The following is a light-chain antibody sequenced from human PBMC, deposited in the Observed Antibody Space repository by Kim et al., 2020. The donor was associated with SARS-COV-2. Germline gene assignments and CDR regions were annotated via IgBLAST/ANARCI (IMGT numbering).Light chain of an antibody. J-gene: IGLJ3*02. V-gene: IGLV1-51*01. CDR3: GTWDSSLSAV. CDR2: DNN. CDR1: SSNIGNKY. Sequence: PGQKGTISCSGSSSNIGNKYVSWYQQLPGTAPKLLIYDNNKRPSGIPDRFSCSKSGTSATLGITGLQTGDEADYYCGTWDSSLSAVFGGGTQLTVL.